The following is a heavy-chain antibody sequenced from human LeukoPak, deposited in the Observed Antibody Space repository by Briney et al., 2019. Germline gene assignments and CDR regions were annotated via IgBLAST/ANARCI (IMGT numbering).Heavy chain of an antibody. J-gene: IGHJ5*02. V-gene: IGHV4-34*01. CDR2: INHSGST. CDR1: GGSFSGYY. CDR3: ATQAVDIWFDP. D-gene: IGHD5-12*01. Sequence: SETLSLTCAVYGGSFSGYYWSWVRQPPGKGLEWIGEINHSGSTNYNPSLKSRVTISVDTSKNQFSLKLSSVTAADTAVYYCATQAVDIWFDPWGQGTLVTVSS.